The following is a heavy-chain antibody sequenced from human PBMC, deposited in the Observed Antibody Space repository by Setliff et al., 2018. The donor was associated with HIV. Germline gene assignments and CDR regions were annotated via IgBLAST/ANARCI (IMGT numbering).Heavy chain of an antibody. CDR1: GFSFNYHA. CDR3: ANDEVGFPRITFIKVIVRM. CDR2: IWNDGNNK. V-gene: IGHV3-30*02. J-gene: IGHJ6*04. D-gene: IGHD3-10*01. Sequence: GGSLRLSCVASGFSFNYHAMHWVRQAPGKGLEWVAAIWNDGNNKRYGDSDQGRFTISRDNSKDTLYLQMDSLRVEDTAVYYCANDEVGFPRITFIKVIVRMWGEGTTVTVSS.